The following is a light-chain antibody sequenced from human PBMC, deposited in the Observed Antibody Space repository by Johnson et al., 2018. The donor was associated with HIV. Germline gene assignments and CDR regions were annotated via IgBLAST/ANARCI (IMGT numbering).Light chain of an antibody. CDR1: RSNIGDNF. Sequence: QPVLTQPPSVSAAPGQKVTISCSGTRSNIGDNFVSWYQHLPGTAPKLLVYDNSKRPSGIPDRFSATKSGTSATLGITGLQTGDEADYYCGTWDTSLRTGFFGTGTKVTVL. V-gene: IGLV1-51*01. CDR3: GTWDTSLRTGF. J-gene: IGLJ1*01. CDR2: DNS.